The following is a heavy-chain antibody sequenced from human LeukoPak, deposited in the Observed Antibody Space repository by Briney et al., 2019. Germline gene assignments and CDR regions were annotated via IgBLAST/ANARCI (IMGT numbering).Heavy chain of an antibody. CDR3: ARTMTTMTTHGELDF. Sequence: ASVKVSCKASGYTFSNYVLTWVRQAPGQGLGWMGRISTYTGNSNYAQKFQDRVSMTRDTSTSTAYMELRNLSSDDAAVYYCARTMTTMTTHGELDFWGQGTLVTVSS. CDR1: GYTFSNYV. D-gene: IGHD4-17*01. V-gene: IGHV1-18*01. J-gene: IGHJ4*02. CDR2: ISTYTGNS.